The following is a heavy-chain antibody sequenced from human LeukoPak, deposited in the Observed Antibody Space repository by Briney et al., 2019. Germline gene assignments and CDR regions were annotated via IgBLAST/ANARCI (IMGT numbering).Heavy chain of an antibody. Sequence: GASVKVSRKASGYTFTSYDINWVRQATGQGLEWMGWMNPNSGNTGYAQKFQGRVTMTRNTSISTAYMELSSLRSEDTAVYYCARGLGYCSSTSCRKPFDYWGQGTLVTVSS. CDR2: MNPNSGNT. CDR3: ARGLGYCSSTSCRKPFDY. D-gene: IGHD2-2*01. V-gene: IGHV1-8*01. CDR1: GYTFTSYD. J-gene: IGHJ4*02.